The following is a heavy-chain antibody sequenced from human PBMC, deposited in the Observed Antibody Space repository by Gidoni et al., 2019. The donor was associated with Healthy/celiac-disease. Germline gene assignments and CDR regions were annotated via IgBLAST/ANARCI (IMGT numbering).Heavy chain of an antibody. V-gene: IGHV4-39*01. CDR1: GGSISSSSYD. CDR2: ISYSGST. CDR3: ARQGATYSSSWYGPPFDY. D-gene: IGHD6-13*01. Sequence: QLQLQESGPGLVKPSETLSLTCTVSGGSISSSSYDWGWIRQPPGKGLEWIGSISYSGSTYYNPSLKSRVTISVDTSKNQFSLKLSSVTAADTAVYYCARQGATYSSSWYGPPFDYWGQGTLVTVSS. J-gene: IGHJ4*02.